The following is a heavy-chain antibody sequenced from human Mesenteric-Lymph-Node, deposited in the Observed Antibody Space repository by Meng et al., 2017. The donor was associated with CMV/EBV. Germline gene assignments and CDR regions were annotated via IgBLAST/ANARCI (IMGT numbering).Heavy chain of an antibody. CDR2: IIPIFGTA. Sequence: KASGGTFSSSAISWVRQAPGQGLEWMGGIIPIFGTANYAQKFQGRVTITTDESTSTAYMELSSLRSEDTAVYYCARDRTIFGGNWFDPWGQGTLVTVSS. CDR1: GGTFSSSA. J-gene: IGHJ5*02. CDR3: ARDRTIFGGNWFDP. V-gene: IGHV1-69*05. D-gene: IGHD3-3*01.